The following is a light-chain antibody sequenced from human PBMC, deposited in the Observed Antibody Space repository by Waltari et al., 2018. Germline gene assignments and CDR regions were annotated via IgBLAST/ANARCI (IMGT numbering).Light chain of an antibody. V-gene: IGLV3-16*01. CDR1: ALSTKY. Sequence: SHELTQPPSVSVSLGQMARISCSGEALSTKYVYWYQQKPGQSPVLIIYKDIERPSGTPERFAGPSSGTLVTLTISGVQAEDEADYYCLSPDSGGTYWVFGGGTKLTVL. CDR2: KDI. J-gene: IGLJ3*02. CDR3: LSPDSGGTYWV.